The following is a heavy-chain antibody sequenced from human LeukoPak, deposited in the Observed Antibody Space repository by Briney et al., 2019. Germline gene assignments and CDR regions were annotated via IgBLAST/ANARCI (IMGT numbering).Heavy chain of an antibody. J-gene: IGHJ4*02. CDR3: ARSAVGRADY. CDR2: INTNTGNP. CDR1: GDSFGTYG. D-gene: IGHD6-13*01. Sequence: ASVKVSCKASGDSFGTYGITWVRQALGQGLEWMGWINTNTGNPTYAQGFTGRFVFSSDTSVSMAYLQINSLKSEDTAVYYCARSAVGRADYWGQGTLVTVSS. V-gene: IGHV7-4-1*04.